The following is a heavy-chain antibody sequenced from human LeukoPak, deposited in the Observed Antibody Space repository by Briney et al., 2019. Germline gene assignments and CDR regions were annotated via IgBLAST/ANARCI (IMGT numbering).Heavy chain of an antibody. D-gene: IGHD6-19*01. CDR2: IRHDGSEK. Sequence: EGSLRLSCAASEFPFWNYWMSWVRQAPGKGLEWVANIRHDGSEKNYVDSVKGRFTISRDNAKDLLYLQLNSLRAEDTAVYYCARIRRGWSQNWDYWGQGTLVTVSS. J-gene: IGHJ4*02. CDR3: ARIRRGWSQNWDY. V-gene: IGHV3-7*01. CDR1: EFPFWNYW.